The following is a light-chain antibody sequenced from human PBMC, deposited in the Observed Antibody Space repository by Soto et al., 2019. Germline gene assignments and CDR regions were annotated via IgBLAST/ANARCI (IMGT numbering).Light chain of an antibody. CDR1: QSVSSGF. CDR3: QQYESSPLT. V-gene: IGKV3-20*01. Sequence: EIVLTQSPDTLSLSPGERATLSCRASQSVSSGFLAWYQQKPGQAPRLLIYRASSRATGIPDRFTGSGSGTAFTLTISRLEPEDFAVYYCQQYESSPLTFGGGTKVEIK. CDR2: RAS. J-gene: IGKJ4*01.